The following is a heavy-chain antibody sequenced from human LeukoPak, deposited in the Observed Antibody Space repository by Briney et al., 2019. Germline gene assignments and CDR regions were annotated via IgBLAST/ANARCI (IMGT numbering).Heavy chain of an antibody. CDR2: IRSKANSYAS. Sequence: GGSLKLSCAASGFTFSGSAMHWVRQASGKGLEWVGRIRSKANSYASAYAASVKGRFTISRDDLKNTAYLQMNSLKTEDTAVYYCTRRPYDYYDSSGDAFDIWGQGTMVTVSS. CDR3: TRRPYDYYDSSGDAFDI. V-gene: IGHV3-73*01. D-gene: IGHD3-22*01. CDR1: GFTFSGSA. J-gene: IGHJ3*02.